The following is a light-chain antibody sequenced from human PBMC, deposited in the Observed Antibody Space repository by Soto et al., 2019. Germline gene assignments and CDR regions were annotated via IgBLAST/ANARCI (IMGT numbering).Light chain of an antibody. CDR2: WAS. CDR1: QNILYKSKNKNY. J-gene: IGKJ4*01. CDR3: QQYFSTPLT. V-gene: IGKV4-1*01. Sequence: DIVMTQSPYSLCISLGERATINCKSSQNILYKSKNKNYLAWHQQKPGQPPKVLIYWASTRESGVPDRFSGSGSGTDFTLTISSLQAEDVAVYYCQQYFSTPLTFGGGTKVDI.